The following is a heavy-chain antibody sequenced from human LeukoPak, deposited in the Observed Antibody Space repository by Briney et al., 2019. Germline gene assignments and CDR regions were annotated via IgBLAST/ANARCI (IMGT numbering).Heavy chain of an antibody. CDR1: GGSISSYY. J-gene: IGHJ6*03. D-gene: IGHD2-2*01. V-gene: IGHV4-4*07. Sequence: PSETLSLTWTVAGGSISSYYWSWIRQPAGKGLEWIGRTYTSGSTNYNPSLKSRVTMSVDTSKNQFSLKLSSVTAADTAVYYCARLVVPAAMGPYYYYMDVWGKGTTVTVSS. CDR2: TYTSGST. CDR3: ARLVVPAAMGPYYYYMDV.